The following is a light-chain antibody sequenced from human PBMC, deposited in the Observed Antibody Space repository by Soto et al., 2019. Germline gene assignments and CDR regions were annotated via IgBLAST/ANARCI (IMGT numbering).Light chain of an antibody. Sequence: QLVLTQSPSASASLGASVKLTCTLSSGHSSYAIAWHQQQPEKGPRYLMKLSSDGSHSKGDGIPDRFSGSSSGAERYLTISRLQAEDEADYYCPTWDTGARVVFGGGTKLTVL. CDR1: SGHSSYA. CDR3: PTWDTGARVV. V-gene: IGLV4-69*01. CDR2: LSSDGSH. J-gene: IGLJ2*01.